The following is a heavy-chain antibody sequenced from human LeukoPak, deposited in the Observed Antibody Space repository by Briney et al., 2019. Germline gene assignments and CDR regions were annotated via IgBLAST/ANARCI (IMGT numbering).Heavy chain of an antibody. CDR1: GGSISSSSYY. CDR2: IYYSGST. CDR3: AWSTHDAFDI. D-gene: IGHD2-2*01. Sequence: SETLSLTCTVSGGSISSSSYYWGWIRQPPGKGLEWIGSIYYSGSTYYNPSLKSRVTISVDTSKNQFSLRLSSVTAADTAVYYCAWSTHDAFDIWGQGTMVTVSS. J-gene: IGHJ3*02. V-gene: IGHV4-39*07.